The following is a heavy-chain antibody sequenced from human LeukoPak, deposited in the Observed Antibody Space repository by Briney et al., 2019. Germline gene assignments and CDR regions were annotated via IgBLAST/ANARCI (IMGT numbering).Heavy chain of an antibody. J-gene: IGHJ4*02. CDR3: ARAPVGAKGFDY. CDR1: GGSISSGDYY. V-gene: IGHV4-30-4*08. CDR2: IYYSGST. Sequence: SETLSLTCTVSGGSISSGDYYWSWIRQPPGKGLEWIGYIYYSGSTYYNPSLKSRVTISVDMSKNQFSLKLSSVTAADTAVYYCARAPVGAKGFDYWGQGTLVTVSS. D-gene: IGHD1-26*01.